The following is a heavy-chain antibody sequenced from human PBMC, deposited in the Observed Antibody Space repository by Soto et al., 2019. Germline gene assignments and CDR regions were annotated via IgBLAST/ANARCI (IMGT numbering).Heavy chain of an antibody. D-gene: IGHD6-19*01. CDR2: INAGNGNT. V-gene: IGHV1-3*01. CDR1: GYTFTSYA. Sequence: QVQLVQSGAEVKKPGASVKVSCKASGYTFTSYAMHWVRQAPGQRLEWMGWINAGNGNTKYSQKFQGRVTITRDTSASTAYMELSSLRSDDTAVYYCARDRSSGWTFDYWGQGTLVTVSS. CDR3: ARDRSSGWTFDY. J-gene: IGHJ4*02.